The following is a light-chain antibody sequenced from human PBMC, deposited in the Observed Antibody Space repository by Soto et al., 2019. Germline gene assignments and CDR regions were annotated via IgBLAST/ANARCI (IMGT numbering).Light chain of an antibody. Sequence: EIVMTQSPATLSLSPGERAALSCRASQSINSELAWYQQKPGQPPRLLIYGASTRPTGVPARFTGSESGSEFPLTISGLQSEDFAVYYCQQGHNWPLTLGQGTRLEI. CDR1: QSINSE. CDR3: QQGHNWPLT. CDR2: GAS. J-gene: IGKJ2*01. V-gene: IGKV3-15*01.